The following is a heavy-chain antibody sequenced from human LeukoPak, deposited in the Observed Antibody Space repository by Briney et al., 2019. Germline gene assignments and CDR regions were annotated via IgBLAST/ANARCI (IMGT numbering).Heavy chain of an antibody. CDR3: ARRVAVARRGAFNI. D-gene: IGHD6-19*01. CDR1: GYTFTSYG. J-gene: IGHJ3*02. Sequence: ASVKVSCKASGYTFTSYGISWVRQAPGQGLEWMGWISSYNGNTNYAQKLQGRVNMSTDTSTGTDYMELRSLRSDDTAVYYCARRVAVARRGAFNIWGQGTMVTVSS. V-gene: IGHV1-18*01. CDR2: ISSYNGNT.